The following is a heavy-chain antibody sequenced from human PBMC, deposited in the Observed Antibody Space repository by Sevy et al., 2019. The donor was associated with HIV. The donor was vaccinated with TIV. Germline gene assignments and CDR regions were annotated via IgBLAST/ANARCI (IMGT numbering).Heavy chain of an antibody. D-gene: IGHD2-2*01. Sequence: GGSLRLSCTASGFTFSSYDMNWVRQAPGKGLEWVANIKRDGSERYYVASVKGRFTISRDNAKTSLYLQMHSLRAEDTAVYYCARDCSSASCLWGLDVWGQGTTVTVSS. CDR1: GFTFSSYD. CDR2: IKRDGSER. J-gene: IGHJ6*02. CDR3: ARDCSSASCLWGLDV. V-gene: IGHV3-7*03.